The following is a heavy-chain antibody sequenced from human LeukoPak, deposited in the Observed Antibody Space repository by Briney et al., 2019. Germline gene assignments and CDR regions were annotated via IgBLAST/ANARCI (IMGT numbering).Heavy chain of an antibody. CDR2: IYSGGST. Sequence: GGSLRLSCAASGFTVSSNYMSWVRQAPGKGLEWVSLIYSGGSTYYADSVKGRFTISRDKSQNTLYLQMNSLRAEDTAVYYCARDWGLVVPAATYYYYYGMDVWGQGTTVTVSS. J-gene: IGHJ6*02. CDR3: ARDWGLVVPAATYYYYYGMDV. V-gene: IGHV3-66*01. D-gene: IGHD2-2*01. CDR1: GFTVSSNY.